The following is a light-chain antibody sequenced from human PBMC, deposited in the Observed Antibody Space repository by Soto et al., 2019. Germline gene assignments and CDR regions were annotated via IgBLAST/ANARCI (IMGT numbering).Light chain of an antibody. J-gene: IGKJ1*01. CDR2: GAS. CDR1: QSVSSSY. Sequence: EIVLTQSPGTLSLSPGERATLSCRASQSVSSSYLAWYQQKPGEAPRLLIYGASSRATGIPDRFSGSGSGTDVTLTISRLEPEDFAVYYCQQYGSSAWTFGQGTKVEFK. V-gene: IGKV3-20*01. CDR3: QQYGSSAWT.